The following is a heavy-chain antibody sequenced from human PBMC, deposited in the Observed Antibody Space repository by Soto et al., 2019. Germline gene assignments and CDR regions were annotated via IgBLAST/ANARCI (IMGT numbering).Heavy chain of an antibody. CDR2: IDPSDSYT. CDR3: ARLSLSGSYYGDAFDI. CDR1: GYSFTSYW. D-gene: IGHD1-26*01. V-gene: IGHV5-10-1*01. J-gene: IGHJ3*02. Sequence: PGESLKISCKGSGYSFTSYWISWVRQMPWKGLEWMGRIDPSDSYTNYSPSFQGHVTISADKSISTAYLQWSSLKASDTAMYYCARLSLSGSYYGDAFDIWGQGTMVTVSS.